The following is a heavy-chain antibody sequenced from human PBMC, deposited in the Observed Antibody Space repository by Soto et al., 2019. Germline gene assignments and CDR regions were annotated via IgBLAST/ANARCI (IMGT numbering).Heavy chain of an antibody. CDR1: GGSISSGGYY. CDR2: IYYSGST. CDR3: ARDRGVAGYYFDY. J-gene: IGHJ4*02. D-gene: IGHD6-19*01. Sequence: PSETLSLTCTVSGGSISSGGYYWSWIRQHPGKGLEWIGYIYYSGSTYYNPSLKSRVTISVDTSKNQFSLKLSSVTAADTAVYYCARDRGVAGYYFDYWGQGTLVTVSS. V-gene: IGHV4-31*03.